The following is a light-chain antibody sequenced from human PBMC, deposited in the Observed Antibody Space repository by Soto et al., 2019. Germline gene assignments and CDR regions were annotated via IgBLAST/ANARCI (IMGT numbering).Light chain of an antibody. CDR1: QSSNSY. Sequence: DIQMTQSPSSLSASVGDRVTITCRASQSSNSYVNWYQQKPGKAPKLLIYAASSLQSGVPSRFSGRESGTDFTLTISSLQPEDFATYYCQQTYSNPPWTFGQGTEVEIK. CDR2: AAS. V-gene: IGKV1-39*01. CDR3: QQTYSNPPWT. J-gene: IGKJ1*01.